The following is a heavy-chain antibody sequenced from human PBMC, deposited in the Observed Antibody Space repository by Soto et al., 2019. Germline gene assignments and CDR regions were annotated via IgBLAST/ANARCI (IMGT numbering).Heavy chain of an antibody. V-gene: IGHV4-39*01. Sequence: SETLSLTCTVSGGSISSSSYYWGWIRQPPGKGLEWIGSIYYSGSTYYNPSLKGRVTISVDTSKNQFSLKLSSVTAADTAVYYCARRVAGGPERLYFDYWGQGTLVTVSS. J-gene: IGHJ4*02. CDR3: ARRVAGGPERLYFDY. CDR1: GGSISSSSYY. D-gene: IGHD3-10*01. CDR2: IYYSGST.